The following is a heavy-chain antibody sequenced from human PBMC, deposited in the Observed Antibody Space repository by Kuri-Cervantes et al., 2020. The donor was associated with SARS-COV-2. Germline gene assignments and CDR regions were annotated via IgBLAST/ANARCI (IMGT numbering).Heavy chain of an antibody. D-gene: IGHD3-3*01. V-gene: IGHV3-7*01. CDR2: IKQDGNEK. Sequence: GGSLRLSCAASGFTFSSYWMSWVRQAPGKGLEWVANIKQDGNEKYYVDSVKGRFTISRDNAKNSLYLQMNSLRAEDTAVYYCAREAYYDFWSGYPLHFDYWGQGTLVTVS. CDR3: AREAYYDFWSGYPLHFDY. CDR1: GFTFSSYW. J-gene: IGHJ4*02.